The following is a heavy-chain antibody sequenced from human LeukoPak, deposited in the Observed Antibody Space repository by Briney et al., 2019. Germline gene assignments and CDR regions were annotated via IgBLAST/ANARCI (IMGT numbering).Heavy chain of an antibody. CDR2: IYYSGST. Sequence: SETLSLTCTVSGGSISSSSYYWGWIRQPPGKGLEWIGSIYYSGSTYYNPSLESRVTISVDTSKNQFSLKLSSVTAADTAVYYCARAVAGLFDYWGQGTLVTVSS. V-gene: IGHV4-39*01. J-gene: IGHJ4*02. D-gene: IGHD6-19*01. CDR1: GGSISSSSYY. CDR3: ARAVAGLFDY.